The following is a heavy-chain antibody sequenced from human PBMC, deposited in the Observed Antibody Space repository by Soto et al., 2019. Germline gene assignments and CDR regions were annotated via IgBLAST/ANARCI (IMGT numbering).Heavy chain of an antibody. CDR1: GVSFSGYY. V-gene: IGHV4-34*01. CDR3: ARGGLRRYSSSWYWFDP. D-gene: IGHD6-13*01. J-gene: IGHJ5*02. Sequence: SETLSLTCAVYGVSFSGYYWSWIRQPPGKGLEWIGEINHSGSTNYNPSLKSRVTISVDTSKNQFSLKLSSVTAADTAVYYCARGGLRRYSSSWYWFDPWGQGTLVTVS. CDR2: INHSGST.